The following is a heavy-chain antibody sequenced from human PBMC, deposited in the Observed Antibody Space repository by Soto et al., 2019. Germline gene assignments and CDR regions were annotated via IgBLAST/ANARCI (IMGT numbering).Heavy chain of an antibody. CDR2: ISAYNGNT. J-gene: IGHJ4*02. CDR3: ARNRGVVIISSHFDY. CDR1: GYTFTSYA. Sequence: ASVKVSCKASGYTFTSYAMHWVRQAPGQRLEWMGWISAYNGNTNYAQKLQGRVTMTTDTSTSTAYMELRSLRSDDTAVYYCARNRGVVIISSHFDYWGQGTLVTVSS. V-gene: IGHV1-18*01. D-gene: IGHD3-3*01.